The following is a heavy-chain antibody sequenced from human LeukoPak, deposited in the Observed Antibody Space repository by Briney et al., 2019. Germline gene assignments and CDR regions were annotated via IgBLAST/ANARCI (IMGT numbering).Heavy chain of an antibody. D-gene: IGHD6-19*01. Sequence: GGSLRLSCAASGFTFSSYGMHWVRQAPGKGLEGVAVISYDGSNKYYADSVKGRFTISRDNSKNTLYLQMNSLRAEDTAVYYCAKGPAMYSSGWPLDYWGQGTLVTVSS. CDR2: ISYDGSNK. J-gene: IGHJ4*02. CDR1: GFTFSSYG. V-gene: IGHV3-30*18. CDR3: AKGPAMYSSGWPLDY.